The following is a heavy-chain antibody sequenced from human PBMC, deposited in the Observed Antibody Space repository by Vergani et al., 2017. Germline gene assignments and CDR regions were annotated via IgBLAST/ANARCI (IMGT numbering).Heavy chain of an antibody. V-gene: IGHV3-11*01. CDR1: GFTVSSNH. D-gene: IGHD3-3*01. Sequence: VQLVESGGGLIQPGGSLRLSCAASGFTVSSNHMSWIRQAPGKGLEWVSYISSSGSTIYYADSVKGRFTISRDNAKNSLYLQMNSLRAEDTAVYYCAITFWSGYYRDYWGQGTLVTVSS. CDR2: ISSSGSTI. CDR3: AITFWSGYYRDY. J-gene: IGHJ4*02.